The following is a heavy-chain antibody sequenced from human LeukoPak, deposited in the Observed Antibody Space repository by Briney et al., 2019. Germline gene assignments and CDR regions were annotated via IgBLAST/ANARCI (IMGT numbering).Heavy chain of an antibody. D-gene: IGHD4-11*01. CDR1: GFTFSSYG. CDR2: IRYDGSNK. Sequence: GGSLRLSCAASGFTFSSYGMHWVRQAPGKGLEWEAFIRYDGSNKYYADFVKGRFTISRDNSKNTLYLQMNSLRAEDTAVYYCAKDPYSNFPGIFYWGQGTLVTVSS. J-gene: IGHJ4*02. CDR3: AKDPYSNFPGIFY. V-gene: IGHV3-30*02.